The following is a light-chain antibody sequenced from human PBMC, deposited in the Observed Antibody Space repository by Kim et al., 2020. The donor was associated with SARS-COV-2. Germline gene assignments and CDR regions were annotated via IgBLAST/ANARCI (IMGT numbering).Light chain of an antibody. Sequence: GQRVTISCTRSSGSIGSNYVQWYQQRPGRAPTTVIYEDNQRPSGVPDRFSGSIDSSSNSASLTISGLKTEDEADYYCQSYDSSNQVFGGGTQLTVL. CDR1: SGSIGSNY. CDR3: QSYDSSNQV. CDR2: EDN. V-gene: IGLV6-57*03. J-gene: IGLJ3*02.